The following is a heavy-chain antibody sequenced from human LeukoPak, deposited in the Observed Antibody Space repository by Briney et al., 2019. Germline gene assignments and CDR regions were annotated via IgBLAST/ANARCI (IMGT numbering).Heavy chain of an antibody. V-gene: IGHV3-21*01. CDR3: AKVRRGYSYVPPLDY. CDR2: ISSSSSYI. J-gene: IGHJ4*02. D-gene: IGHD5-18*01. Sequence: GGSLRLSCAASGFTFSTYSMNWVRQAPGKGLEWVSSISSSSSYIYYADSLKGRFTISRDNSKNTLYLQMNSLRAEDTAVYYCAKVRRGYSYVPPLDYWGQGTLVTVSS. CDR1: GFTFSTYS.